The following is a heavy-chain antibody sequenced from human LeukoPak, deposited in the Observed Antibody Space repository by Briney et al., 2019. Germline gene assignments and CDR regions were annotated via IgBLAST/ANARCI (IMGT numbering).Heavy chain of an antibody. V-gene: IGHV3-30*18. CDR2: ISYDGSNN. J-gene: IGHJ3*02. CDR3: AKGRTFDI. Sequence: GGSLRLSCAASGFTFSSYGMHWVRQAPGKGLEWVAVISYDGSNNYYADSVKGRFTISRDNFKNTLYLQMNSLRAEDTAVYYCAKGRTFDIWGQGTMVTVSS. CDR1: GFTFSSYG.